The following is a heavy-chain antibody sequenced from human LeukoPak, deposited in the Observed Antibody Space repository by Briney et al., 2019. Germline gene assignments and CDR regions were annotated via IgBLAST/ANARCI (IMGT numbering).Heavy chain of an antibody. CDR1: GFTVSSNY. D-gene: IGHD5-18*01. J-gene: IGHJ4*02. CDR3: ARGPDKATKYYFDY. V-gene: IGHV3-66*01. Sequence: GGSLRLSCAASGFTVSSNYMSWVRQAPGKGLEWVSVLFSGYSTYYADSVKGRFTISRDNSKNTLYLQMNSLRAEDTAVYFCARGPDKATKYYFDYWGQGTPVTVSS. CDR2: LFSGYST.